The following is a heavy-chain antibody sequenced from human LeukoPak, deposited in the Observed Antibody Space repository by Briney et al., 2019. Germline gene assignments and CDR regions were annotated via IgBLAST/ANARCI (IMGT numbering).Heavy chain of an antibody. CDR2: ISVIGGST. CDR1: GFTFSSYA. V-gene: IGHV3-23*01. J-gene: IGHJ3*02. D-gene: IGHD1-7*01. Sequence: GGSLRLSCAASGFTFSSYAMRWVRQAPGKGLEWVSAISVIGGSTYYADSVKGRFTISRDNSKNTLYLQMNSLRAEDTAVYYCAKDLFREELPNAFDIWGQGTMVTVSS. CDR3: AKDLFREELPNAFDI.